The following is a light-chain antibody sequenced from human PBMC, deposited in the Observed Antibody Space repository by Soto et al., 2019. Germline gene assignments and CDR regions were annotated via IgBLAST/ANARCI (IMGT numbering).Light chain of an antibody. CDR2: TNN. Sequence: VLTQPPSASGTPGQRVTISCSGSISNIGGNTVNWYQQLPGTAPKLLMYTNNQRPSGVPDRFSGSKSGTSASLAISGLQSEDEADYYCAALDDSLNGVVFGGGTKLTVL. CDR1: ISNIGGNT. J-gene: IGLJ3*02. V-gene: IGLV1-44*01. CDR3: AALDDSLNGVV.